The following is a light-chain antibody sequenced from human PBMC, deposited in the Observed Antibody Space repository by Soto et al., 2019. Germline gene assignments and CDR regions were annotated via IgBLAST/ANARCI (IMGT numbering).Light chain of an antibody. CDR2: EVT. J-gene: IGLJ1*01. V-gene: IGLV2-14*01. CDR1: SGDIGSYNR. Sequence: QSVLTQPASVSGSPGQSITISCTGTSGDIGSYNRVSWYQQHPGKAPKLIIYEVTDRPSGVSNRFSGSKSGNTASLTLSGLQAKVEAEYYCSSYTNINTRACVFGTGTKLTVL. CDR3: SSYTNINTRACV.